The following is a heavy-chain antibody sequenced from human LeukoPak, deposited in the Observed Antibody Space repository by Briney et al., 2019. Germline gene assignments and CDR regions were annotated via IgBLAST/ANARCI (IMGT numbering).Heavy chain of an antibody. J-gene: IGHJ5*02. V-gene: IGHV1-2*02. Sequence: ASVKVSRKASGYTFTGYYMHWVRQAPGQGLEWMGWINPNSGGTNYAQKFQGRVTMTRDTSISTAYMELSRLISDDTAVYYCARVGPAATPPGDWFDPWGQGTLVTVSS. CDR1: GYTFTGYY. CDR3: ARVGPAATPPGDWFDP. D-gene: IGHD2-2*01. CDR2: INPNSGGT.